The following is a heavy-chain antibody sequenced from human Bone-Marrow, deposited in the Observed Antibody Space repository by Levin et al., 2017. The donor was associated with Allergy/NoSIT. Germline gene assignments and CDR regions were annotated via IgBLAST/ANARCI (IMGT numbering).Heavy chain of an antibody. CDR3: ATLGAKAVAGTNF. J-gene: IGHJ4*02. V-gene: IGHV1-2*02. CDR2: INPYNHDT. Sequence: GASVKVSCKASGYTFSGYYIHWVRQAPGQALEWLGYINPYNHDTYYAQRFQGRVTMTGDTSISTAYMEVSRLRSDDTAIYYCATLGAKAVAGTNFWGQGTLVTVSS. D-gene: IGHD6-19*01. CDR1: GYTFSGYY.